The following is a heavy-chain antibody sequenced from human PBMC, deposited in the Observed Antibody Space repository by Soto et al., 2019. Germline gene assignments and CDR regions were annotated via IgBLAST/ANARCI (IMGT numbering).Heavy chain of an antibody. CDR3: AHRRDILTGSFDWFDP. Sequence: QITLKESGPTLVKPTQTLTLTCTFSGFSLSTSGVGVGWIRQPPGKALEWLALIYWDDDKRYSPSLKSRLTITNDTSKNQVVLTMTNMEPVDTATYYCAHRRDILTGSFDWFDPWGQGTLVTVSS. V-gene: IGHV2-5*02. D-gene: IGHD3-9*01. J-gene: IGHJ5*02. CDR1: GFSLSTSGVG. CDR2: IYWDDDK.